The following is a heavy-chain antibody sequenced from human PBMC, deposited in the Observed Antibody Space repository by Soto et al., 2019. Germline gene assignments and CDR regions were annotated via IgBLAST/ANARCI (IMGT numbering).Heavy chain of an antibody. Sequence: SDTLSLTCTFYGGSVSGGRDYWSWIRQSPGKGLEWIGYISGSGSTGYNPSLKNRLTMSVDRSKNQFTLRLTSVTAADTAVYFCATESGSTYGYFDYWGQGTQVTVSS. V-gene: IGHV4-30-4*02. CDR2: ISGSGST. D-gene: IGHD5-18*01. CDR3: ATESGSTYGYFDY. CDR1: GGSVSGGRDY. J-gene: IGHJ4*02.